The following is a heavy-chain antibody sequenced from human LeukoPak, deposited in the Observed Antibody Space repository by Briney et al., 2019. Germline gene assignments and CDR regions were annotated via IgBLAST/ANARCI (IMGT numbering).Heavy chain of an antibody. CDR1: GYTFTAYY. J-gene: IGHJ6*02. CDR2: INSNSGDT. Sequence: ASVTVSCKASGYTFTAYYMHWVRQAPGQGLEWMGWINSNSGDTNYAQKFQGRVTITRDTSTSTAYLELSRLRSDDTAVFYCARDGSMDVWGQGTTVTVSS. V-gene: IGHV1-2*02. CDR3: ARDGSMDV.